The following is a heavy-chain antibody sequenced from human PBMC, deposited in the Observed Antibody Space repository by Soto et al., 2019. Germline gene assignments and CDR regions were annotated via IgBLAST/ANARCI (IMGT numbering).Heavy chain of an antibody. CDR2: ISTTSSYI. CDR3: ARDYSISWPYFDS. D-gene: IGHD6-13*01. Sequence: EVQLVESGGGLVKPGGSLRLSCAASGFTFSTYAMNWVRQAPGKGLEWVSSISTTSSYIYYTDSVKGRFTIFRDNAKNSLYLQMNSLKDDDTAVYYCARDYSISWPYFDSWGQGTLVTVSS. J-gene: IGHJ4*02. CDR1: GFTFSTYA. V-gene: IGHV3-21*01.